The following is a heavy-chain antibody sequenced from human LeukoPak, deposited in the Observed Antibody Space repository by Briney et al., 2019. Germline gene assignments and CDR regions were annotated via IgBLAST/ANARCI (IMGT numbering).Heavy chain of an antibody. D-gene: IGHD6-19*01. CDR1: GFTFDDYA. CDR2: ISWDGGST. Sequence: GGSLRLSCAASGFTFDDYAMHWVRQAPGKGLEWVSLISWDGGSTYYADSVKGRFTISRDNSKNSLYLQMNSLRAEDTALYYCAKDPSRSGWNLRFDYWGQGTLVTVSS. J-gene: IGHJ4*02. CDR3: AKDPSRSGWNLRFDY. V-gene: IGHV3-43D*03.